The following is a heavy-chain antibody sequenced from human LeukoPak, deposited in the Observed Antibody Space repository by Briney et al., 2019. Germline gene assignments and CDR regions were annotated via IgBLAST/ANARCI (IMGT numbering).Heavy chain of an antibody. CDR2: ISGSGETT. CDR3: AKDVKYSSSFRAFDP. CDR1: GFTFSNYA. J-gene: IGHJ5*02. Sequence: GGSLRLSCAASGFTFSNYAMSWVRQAPGKGLEWVSAISGSGETTYYADSVEGRFTISRDNSKNTLYLQMNSLRAEDTAVYYCAKDVKYSSSFRAFDPWGQGTLVTVSS. V-gene: IGHV3-23*01. D-gene: IGHD6-6*01.